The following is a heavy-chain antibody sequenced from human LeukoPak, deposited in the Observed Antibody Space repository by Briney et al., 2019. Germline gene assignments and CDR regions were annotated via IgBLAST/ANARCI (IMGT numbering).Heavy chain of an antibody. J-gene: IGHJ6*03. V-gene: IGHV3-49*04. D-gene: IGHD6-13*01. CDR3: TRASGYSSSWYTYYYYYYMDV. Sequence: PGGSLRLSCTASGFTFGDYAMSWVRQAPGKGLEWVGFIRSKAYGGTTEYAASVKGRFTISRDDSKSIAYLQMNSLKTEDTAVYYCTRASGYSSSWYTYYYYYYMDVWGEGTTVTISS. CDR2: IRSKAYGGTT. CDR1: GFTFGDYA.